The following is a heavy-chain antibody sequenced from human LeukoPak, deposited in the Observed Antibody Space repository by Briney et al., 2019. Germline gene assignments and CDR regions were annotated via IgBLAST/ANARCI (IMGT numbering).Heavy chain of an antibody. D-gene: IGHD2-15*01. J-gene: IGHJ4*02. CDR1: GGSVSSTSYY. CDR2: IYYSGST. CDR3: ARSPRMLLGTFDF. Sequence: SETLSLTCTVSGGSVSSTSYYWGWIRQPPGKGLEWIGYIYYSGSTNYNPSLKSRVTISVDTSKNQFSLKLSSVTAADTAVYYCARSPRMLLGTFDFWAQGTLVTVSS. V-gene: IGHV4-61*01.